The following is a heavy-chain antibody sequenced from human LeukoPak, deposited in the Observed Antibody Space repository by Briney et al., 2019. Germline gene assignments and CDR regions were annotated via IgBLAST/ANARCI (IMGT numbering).Heavy chain of an antibody. CDR2: INHSGST. J-gene: IGHJ6*03. V-gene: IGHV4-34*01. D-gene: IGHD4-17*01. CDR1: GGSFSGYY. CDR3: ARGTGYYYYYMDV. Sequence: SETLSLTCAVYGGSFSGYYWSWIRQPPGKGLEWIGEINHSGSTNYNPSLKSRVTISVDTSKNQFSLKLSSVTAADTAVYYCARGTGYYYYYMDVWGKGTTVTASS.